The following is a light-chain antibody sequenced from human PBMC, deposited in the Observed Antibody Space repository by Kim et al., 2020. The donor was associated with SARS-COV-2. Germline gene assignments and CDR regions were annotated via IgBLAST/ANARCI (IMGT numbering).Light chain of an antibody. V-gene: IGLV6-57*01. J-gene: IGLJ3*02. CDR1: SGSIASNY. CDR3: QSYDSSNQV. Sequence: NFMLTQPHSVSASPGKTVTISCTRSSGSIASNYVQWYQHRPGSSPTTVIYEDNQRPSGVPNRFSGSINSSSNSASLTISGLKTEDEADYYCQSYDSSNQVFGGGTKLTVL. CDR2: EDN.